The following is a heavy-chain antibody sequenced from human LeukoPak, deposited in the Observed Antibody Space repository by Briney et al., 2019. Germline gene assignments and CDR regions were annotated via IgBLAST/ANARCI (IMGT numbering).Heavy chain of an antibody. CDR1: GYTFTSYG. CDR2: ISAYNGNT. CDR3: ASASRRYFDWLPFDY. V-gene: IGHV1-18*01. J-gene: IGHJ4*02. Sequence: GASVKVSCKASGYTFTSYGISWVRQAPGQGLEWMGWISAYNGNTNYAQKLQGRVTMTTDTSTSTAYIELRSLRSDDTAVYYCASASRRYFDWLPFDYWGQGTLVTVSS. D-gene: IGHD3-9*01.